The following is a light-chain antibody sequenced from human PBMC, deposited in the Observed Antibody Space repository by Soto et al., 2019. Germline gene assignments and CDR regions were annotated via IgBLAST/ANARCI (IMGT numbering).Light chain of an antibody. CDR2: AAS. Sequence: DIQVTQSPSFLSASVGDRVTITCRASQGISSYLAWYQQKPGKAPKLLIYAASTLQSGVPSRFSGSGSGTEFTLTISSLQPEDFATYYCQQLNNYPRTFGQGAKVDIK. CDR1: QGISSY. J-gene: IGKJ1*01. CDR3: QQLNNYPRT. V-gene: IGKV1-9*01.